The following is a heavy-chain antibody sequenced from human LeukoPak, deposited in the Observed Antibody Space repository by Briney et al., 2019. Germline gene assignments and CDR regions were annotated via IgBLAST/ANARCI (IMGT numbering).Heavy chain of an antibody. V-gene: IGHV1-2*02. J-gene: IGHJ5*02. CDR2: INPNSGGT. CDR3: ASFGGSGNYGVHNWFDP. Sequence: ASVKVSCKASGYTFTGYYMHWVRQASGQGLEWMGWINPNSGGTDYAQKFQGRVTMTRDTSISTAYMELSRLRSDDTAVYYCASFGGSGNYGVHNWFDPWGQGTLVTVSS. CDR1: GYTFTGYY. D-gene: IGHD4-17*01.